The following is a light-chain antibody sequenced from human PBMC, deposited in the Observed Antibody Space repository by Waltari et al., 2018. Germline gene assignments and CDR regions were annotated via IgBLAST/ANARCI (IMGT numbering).Light chain of an antibody. CDR1: RSDVGSYDL. CDR3: CSYAGSSILV. J-gene: IGLJ2*01. Sequence: QSALTQPASVSGSPGQSITISCTGTRSDVGSYDLVSWYQQHPGNAPKVMIYEVTKRPSEISNRFSGSKSGNTASLTISGLQAEDEADYYCCSYAGSSILVFGGGTKLTVL. V-gene: IGLV2-23*02. CDR2: EVT.